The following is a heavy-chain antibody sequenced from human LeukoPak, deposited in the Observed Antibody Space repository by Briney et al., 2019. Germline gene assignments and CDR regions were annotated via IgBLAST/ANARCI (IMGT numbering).Heavy chain of an antibody. CDR3: ARDRMVAATAGYYYGMDV. CDR2: ISSSSSYI. Sequence: GGSLRLSCAASGFTFSSYSMNWVRQAPGKGLEWVSSISSSSSYIYYADSVKGRFTISRDNAKNSLYLQMNSLRAEDTAVYYCARDRMVAATAGYYYGMDVWGQGTTVTVSS. V-gene: IGHV3-21*01. CDR1: GFTFSSYS. J-gene: IGHJ6*02. D-gene: IGHD2-15*01.